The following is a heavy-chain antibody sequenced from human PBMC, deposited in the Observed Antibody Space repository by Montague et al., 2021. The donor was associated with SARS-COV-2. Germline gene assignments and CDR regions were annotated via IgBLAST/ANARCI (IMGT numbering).Heavy chain of an antibody. V-gene: IGHV6-1*01. CDR3: VRDTGSAQAGFDA. J-gene: IGHJ4*02. Sequence: CAISGDSVWSNTAAWNWIRRSPSGGLEWLGRTNYRSKWTSDYATSVEGRISIDPDTSKNQFFLHLRSVTPEDTGVHYCVRDTGSAQAGFDAWGQGTLVTVSS. CDR2: TNYRSKWTS. CDR1: GDSVWSNTAA. D-gene: IGHD4-17*01.